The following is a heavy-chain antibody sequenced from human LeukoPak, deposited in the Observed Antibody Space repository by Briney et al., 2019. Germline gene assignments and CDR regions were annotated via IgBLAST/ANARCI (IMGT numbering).Heavy chain of an antibody. J-gene: IGHJ5*02. CDR1: GFTFSSYW. V-gene: IGHV3-74*01. D-gene: IGHD2-15*01. CDR3: VRGGESTWS. Sequence: GGSLRLSCAASGFTFSSYWMHWVRQAQGKGPVWVSRINNDGSGTTYADSVKGRFTISRDDAKNTLYLQMNSLRAEDTAVYYCVRGGESTWSWGQGTLVTVSS. CDR2: INNDGSGT.